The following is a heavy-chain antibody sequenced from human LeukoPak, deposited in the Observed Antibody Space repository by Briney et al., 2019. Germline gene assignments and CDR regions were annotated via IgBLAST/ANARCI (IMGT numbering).Heavy chain of an antibody. CDR2: IYYSGST. CDR1: GGSISSYY. V-gene: IGHV4-59*01. CDR3: ARMDSSGYYSGYAFDI. D-gene: IGHD3-22*01. J-gene: IGHJ3*02. Sequence: SETLSLTCTVSGGSISSYYWSWIRQPPGKGLEWIGYIYYSGSTNYNPSLKSRVTISVDTPKNQFSLKLSSVTAADTAVYYCARMDSSGYYSGYAFDIWDQGTMVTVSS.